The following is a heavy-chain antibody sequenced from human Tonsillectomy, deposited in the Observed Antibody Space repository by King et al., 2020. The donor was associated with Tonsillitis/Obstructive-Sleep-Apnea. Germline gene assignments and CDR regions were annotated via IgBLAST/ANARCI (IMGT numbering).Heavy chain of an antibody. D-gene: IGHD6-13*01. V-gene: IGHV3-53*01. CDR3: ARVIPALYSSSWYGEGY. CDR1: GFTVSSNY. CDR2: IYSGGST. Sequence: VQLVESGGGLIQPGGSLRLSCAASGFTVSSNYMSWVRQAPGKGLEWVSVIYSGGSTYYADAEKGRFTISRDNSKNTLYLQMNSLRAEDTAVYYCARVIPALYSSSWYGEGYWGQGTLVTVSS. J-gene: IGHJ4*02.